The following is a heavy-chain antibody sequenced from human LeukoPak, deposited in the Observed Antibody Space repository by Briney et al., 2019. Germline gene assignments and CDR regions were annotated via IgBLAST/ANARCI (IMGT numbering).Heavy chain of an antibody. Sequence: SQTLSLTCTVSSGSISSGTYYWSWIRQPPGKGLEWIGRIYSSGSTNYNPSLKSRVTISVDTSKNQFSLKLSSVTAADTAVYYCARRYCSGGSCDDAFDIWGQGTMVTVSS. CDR1: SGSISSGTYY. CDR2: IYSSGST. J-gene: IGHJ3*02. D-gene: IGHD2-15*01. CDR3: ARRYCSGGSCDDAFDI. V-gene: IGHV4-61*02.